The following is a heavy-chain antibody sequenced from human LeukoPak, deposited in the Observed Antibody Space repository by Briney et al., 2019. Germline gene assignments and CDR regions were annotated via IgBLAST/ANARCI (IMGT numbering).Heavy chain of an antibody. V-gene: IGHV1-2*02. CDR2: INPNSGFT. Sequence: GASVKVSCKASGYIFNDYYMHWVRQAPGQGLEWMGWINPNSGFTNYAQKFQGRVTMTRDTSISTAYMELSRLRSDDTAVYYCARDRRHIVVVPAAMTGAFDIWGQGTMVTVSS. J-gene: IGHJ3*02. CDR3: ARDRRHIVVVPAAMTGAFDI. D-gene: IGHD2-2*01. CDR1: GYIFNDYY.